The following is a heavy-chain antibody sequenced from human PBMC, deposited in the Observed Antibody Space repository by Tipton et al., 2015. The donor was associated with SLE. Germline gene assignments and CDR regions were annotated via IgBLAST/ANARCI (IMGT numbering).Heavy chain of an antibody. V-gene: IGHV3-23*01. D-gene: IGHD6-13*01. CDR3: ARPGSSWYLDAMDV. J-gene: IGHJ6*02. CDR1: GFTFSNYA. Sequence: SLRLSCAASGFTFSNYAMNWVRQAPGKGLEWVSAISGSGGSTYYADSVKGRFTISRDNSKNTLYLQMNSLRAEDTAVYYCARPGSSWYLDAMDVWGQGTTVTVSS. CDR2: ISGSGGST.